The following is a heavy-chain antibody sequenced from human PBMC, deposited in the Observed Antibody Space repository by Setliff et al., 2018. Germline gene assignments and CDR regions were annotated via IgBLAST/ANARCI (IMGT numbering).Heavy chain of an antibody. CDR1: GGSFSGYY. CDR2: INHSGST. J-gene: IGHJ2*01. Sequence: PSETLSLTCAVYGGSFSGYYWSWIRQPPGKGLEWIGEINHSGSTNYNPSLKSRVTISVDTSKNQFSLKLSSVTAADTAVYYCAREAPRDWYFDLWGRGTLVTVSS. CDR3: AREAPRDWYFDL. V-gene: IGHV4-34*09.